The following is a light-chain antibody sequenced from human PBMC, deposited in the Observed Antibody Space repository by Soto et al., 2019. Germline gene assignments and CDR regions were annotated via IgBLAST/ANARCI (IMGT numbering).Light chain of an antibody. CDR2: GAS. V-gene: IGKV3-15*01. J-gene: IGKJ2*01. Sequence: EIVMTQSPATLSVSPGERVTLSCRASQSVSSDLAWYQQKPGQAPRLLIYGASNRATGIPARFSGSGSGTEFTLAISSLQSEDFAVYYCQQYINWPPTFTFGQGTKLEIK. CDR1: QSVSSD. CDR3: QQYINWPPTFT.